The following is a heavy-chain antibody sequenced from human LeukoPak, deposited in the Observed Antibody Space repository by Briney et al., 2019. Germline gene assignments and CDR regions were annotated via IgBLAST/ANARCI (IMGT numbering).Heavy chain of an antibody. Sequence: SETLSLTCTVSGGSISSYYWSWVRQPPGKGLEWIGYIYYRGSTNYNPSLKSRVTISVDTSKNQFSLKLSPVTAADSAIYFCARGDFDASGYSVPFDYWGQGALVTVSS. J-gene: IGHJ4*02. V-gene: IGHV4-59*01. D-gene: IGHD3-22*01. CDR1: GGSISSYY. CDR2: IYYRGST. CDR3: ARGDFDASGYSVPFDY.